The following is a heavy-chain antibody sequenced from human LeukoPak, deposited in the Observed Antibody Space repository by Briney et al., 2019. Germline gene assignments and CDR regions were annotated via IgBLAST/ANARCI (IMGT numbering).Heavy chain of an antibody. D-gene: IGHD1-7*01. J-gene: IGHJ5*02. CDR1: VFTFFDYA. Sequence: GGSLRLSCAPSVFTFFDYAMHWSRQAPGEGLEWVSGISWNSGSIGYADSVKGRFTISRYNATNSLYLQMNSLRTADQALYYYAKWVIVFPGTLNWFDPWGQGTLVTVSS. V-gene: IGHV3-9*01. CDR3: AKWVIVFPGTLNWFDP. CDR2: ISWNSGSI.